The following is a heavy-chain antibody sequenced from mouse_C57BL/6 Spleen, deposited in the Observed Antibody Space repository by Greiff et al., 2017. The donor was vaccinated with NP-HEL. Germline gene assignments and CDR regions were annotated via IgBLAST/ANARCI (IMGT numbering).Heavy chain of an antibody. CDR2: ISSGGDYI. D-gene: IGHD2-3*01. Sequence: EVMLVESGEGLVKPGGSLKLSCAASGFTFSSYAMSWVRQTPEKRLEWVAYISSGGDYIYYADTVKGRFTISRDNARNTLYLQMSSLKSEDTAMYYCTRDRRDGYFFAYWGQGTLVTVSA. J-gene: IGHJ3*01. CDR3: TRDRRDGYFFAY. CDR1: GFTFSSYA. V-gene: IGHV5-9-1*02.